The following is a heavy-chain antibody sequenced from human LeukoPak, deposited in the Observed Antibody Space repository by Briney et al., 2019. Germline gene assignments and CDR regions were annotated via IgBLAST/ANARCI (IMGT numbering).Heavy chain of an antibody. V-gene: IGHV4-59*01. J-gene: IGHJ5*02. CDR3: ARVVLDSSGSNWFDP. CDR1: GGSISSYY. CDR2: IYYSGST. Sequence: SETLSLTCTVSGGSISSYYWSWIRQPPGKGLEWIGYIYYSGSTNYNPSLKSRVTISVDTSKNQFSLKLSSVTAADTAAYYCARVVLDSSGSNWFDPWGQGTLVTVSS. D-gene: IGHD6-19*01.